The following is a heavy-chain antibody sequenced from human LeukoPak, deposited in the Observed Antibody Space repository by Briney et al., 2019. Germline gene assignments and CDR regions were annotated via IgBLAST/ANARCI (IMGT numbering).Heavy chain of an antibody. Sequence: SETLSLTCTVSGGSISSSSYYWGWIRQPPGKGLKWIGSIYYSGSTYYNPSLKSRVTISVDTSKNQFSLKLSSVTAADTAVYYCARSAPNYYDSSGDTWGQGTLVTVSS. D-gene: IGHD3-22*01. V-gene: IGHV4-39*07. CDR1: GGSISSSSYY. CDR3: ARSAPNYYDSSGDT. CDR2: IYYSGST. J-gene: IGHJ4*02.